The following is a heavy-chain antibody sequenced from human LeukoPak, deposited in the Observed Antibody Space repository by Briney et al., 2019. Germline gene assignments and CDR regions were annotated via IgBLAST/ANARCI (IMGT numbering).Heavy chain of an antibody. CDR2: ISSSGGST. Sequence: GGSLRLSCAASGFTFSSYAISWVRQAPGKGLEWVSGISSSGGSTYYADSVKGRFTISRDNSKNTLYLQMKTLRAEDTAVYYCAKDEYSSSPVTFDYWGQGTLVTVSS. V-gene: IGHV3-23*01. CDR1: GFTFSSYA. J-gene: IGHJ4*02. CDR3: AKDEYSSSPVTFDY. D-gene: IGHD6-6*01.